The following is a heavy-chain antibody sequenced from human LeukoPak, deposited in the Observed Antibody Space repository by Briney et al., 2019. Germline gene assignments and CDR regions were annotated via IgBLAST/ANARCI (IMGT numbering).Heavy chain of an antibody. J-gene: IGHJ4*02. D-gene: IGHD3-22*01. V-gene: IGHV4-30-4*07. CDR2: IYYNENA. Sequence: SETLSLTCAVSGGSISSGGYSWSWIRQPPGKGLEWIGYIYYNENAYYNPSLKSRIIISIDTSKNQFSLKLSSVTAADTAVYYCARGRLSSGYYCCSGFDYWGQGTLVPVSS. CDR1: GGSISSGGYS. CDR3: ARGRLSSGYYCCSGFDY.